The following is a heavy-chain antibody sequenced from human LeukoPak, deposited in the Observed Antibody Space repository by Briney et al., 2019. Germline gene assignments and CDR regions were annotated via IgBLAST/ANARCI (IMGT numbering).Heavy chain of an antibody. J-gene: IGHJ4*02. CDR1: GFTFSSCS. CDR3: ARDQSAVTGRLDCFDY. V-gene: IGHV3-23*01. D-gene: IGHD6-19*01. CDR2: ISESADNT. Sequence: GGSLRLSCAASGFTFSSCSMNWVRQAPGKGLEWVSAISESADNTYYADSVKGRFTISRDNAKNTLYLQMNSLRAEDTAVYYCARDQSAVTGRLDCFDYWGQGTLVTVSS.